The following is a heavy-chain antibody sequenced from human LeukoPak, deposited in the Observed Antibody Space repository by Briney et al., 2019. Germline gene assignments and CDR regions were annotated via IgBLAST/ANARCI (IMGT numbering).Heavy chain of an antibody. J-gene: IGHJ6*02. V-gene: IGHV1-18*01. CDR1: GYTFTTYG. CDR2: INPYNGNP. D-gene: IGHD5-24*01. Sequence: ASVKVSCKASGYTFTTYGVVWVRQAPGQGLEWMGWINPYNGNPNYAEKFQDRVTMTTDTSATTAYMELRSLRSADTAVYYCARPIQAYYYGVDVWGQGTTVTVSS. CDR3: ARPIQAYYYGVDV.